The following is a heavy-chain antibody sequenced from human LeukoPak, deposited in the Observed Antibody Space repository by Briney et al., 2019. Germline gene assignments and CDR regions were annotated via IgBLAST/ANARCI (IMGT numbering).Heavy chain of an antibody. CDR3: ARARYDSSGPEGVDAFDI. J-gene: IGHJ3*02. D-gene: IGHD3-22*01. V-gene: IGHV3-21*01. Sequence: GGSLRLSCAASGFTFSSYSMNWVRQAPGKGLEWVSSISSSSSYIYYADSVKGRFTISRDNAKNSLYLQMNSLRAEDTAVYYCARARYDSSGPEGVDAFDIWGQGTMVTISS. CDR2: ISSSSSYI. CDR1: GFTFSSYS.